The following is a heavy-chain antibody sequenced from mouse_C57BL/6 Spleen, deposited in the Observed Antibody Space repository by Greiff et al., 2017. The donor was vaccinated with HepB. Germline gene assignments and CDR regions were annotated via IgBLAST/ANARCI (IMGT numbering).Heavy chain of an antibody. V-gene: IGHV2-9-1*01. Sequence: VKLKQSGPGLVAPSQSLSITCTVSGFSLTSYAISWVRQPPGKGLEWLGVIWTGGGTNYNSALKSRLSISKDNSKSQVFLKMNSLQTDDTARYYCARGIYYDYDGEYYFDYWGQGTTLTVSS. D-gene: IGHD2-4*01. CDR3: ARGIYYDYDGEYYFDY. CDR2: IWTGGGT. CDR1: GFSLTSYA. J-gene: IGHJ2*01.